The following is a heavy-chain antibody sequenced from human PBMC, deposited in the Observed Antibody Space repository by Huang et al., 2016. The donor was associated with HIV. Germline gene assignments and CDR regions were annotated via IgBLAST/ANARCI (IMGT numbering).Heavy chain of an antibody. CDR3: ARDPYYSNRWKRNDASFL. V-gene: IGHV1-18*01. CDR1: GYDFGSYG. D-gene: IGHD4-4*01. CDR2: IGSDSRDT. Sequence: QVQLVQSGGEVMQPGASVRVSCKASGYDFGSYGMSWVGQAPGQGLEWRGCIGSDSRDTSSAQKFQGRVTMTTDTSTTTTYMELRSLRSDDTAMYYCARDPYYSNRWKRNDASFLWGQGTMITVSS. J-gene: IGHJ3*01.